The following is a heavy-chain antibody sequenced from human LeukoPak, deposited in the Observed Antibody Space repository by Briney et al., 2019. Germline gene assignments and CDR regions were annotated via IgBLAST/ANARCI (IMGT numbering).Heavy chain of an antibody. CDR3: ARDIEGPGIAFDL. V-gene: IGHV3-7*04. CDR2: IKYDGSEK. J-gene: IGHJ3*01. Sequence: PGGSLRLSCAASGFTFSSYWMNWVRQAPGKGLEWVANIKYDGSEKYYVDSVKGRFTISRDNAKSSLYLQMNSLRAEDTAVYYCARDIEGPGIAFDLWGQGTMLTVSS. CDR1: GFTFSSYW. D-gene: IGHD6-13*01.